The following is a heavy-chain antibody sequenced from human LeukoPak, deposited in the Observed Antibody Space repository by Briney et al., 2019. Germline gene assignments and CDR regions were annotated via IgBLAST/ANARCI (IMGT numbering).Heavy chain of an antibody. CDR2: IYYSGST. J-gene: IGHJ5*02. D-gene: IGHD2-2*02. Sequence: SETLSLTCTVPGGSISSNYWSWIRQPPGKGLEWIGYIYYSGSTNYNPSLKSRVTISVDTSKNQFSLKLSSVTAADTAVYYCARGMMRCSSTSCYRYWFDPWGQGTLVTVSS. CDR3: ARGMMRCSSTSCYRYWFDP. V-gene: IGHV4-59*12. CDR1: GGSISSNY.